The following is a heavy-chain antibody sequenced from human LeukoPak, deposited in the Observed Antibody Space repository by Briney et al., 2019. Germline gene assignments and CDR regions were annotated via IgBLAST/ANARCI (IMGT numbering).Heavy chain of an antibody. J-gene: IGHJ4*02. Sequence: PGGSLRLSCAASGFTFSSYAMSWVRQAPGKGLEWVSAISGSGGSTYYADSVKGRFTISRDNSKNTLYLQMNSLRAEDTAVHYCAKGTYYYDSSGYYYDYWGQGTLVTVSS. D-gene: IGHD3-22*01. CDR1: GFTFSSYA. CDR3: AKGTYYYDSSGYYYDY. CDR2: ISGSGGST. V-gene: IGHV3-23*01.